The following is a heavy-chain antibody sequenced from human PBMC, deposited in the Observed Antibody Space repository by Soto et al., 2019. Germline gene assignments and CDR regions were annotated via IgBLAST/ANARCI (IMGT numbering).Heavy chain of an antibody. CDR2: IYWDDDR. D-gene: IGHD1-26*01. CDR3: AHGRVGEANGWDVGVFDY. V-gene: IGHV2-5*02. CDR1: GFSLSTSGVG. Sequence: QITLKESGPPRVKPTQTLALTCNFPGFSLSTSGVGVGWIRQPPGNALESLGIIYWDDDRRYSPSLKNRLTITKDTYKSEVVLIMTNMDPEDTGTYYCAHGRVGEANGWDVGVFDYWGQGFLVTVSS. J-gene: IGHJ4*02.